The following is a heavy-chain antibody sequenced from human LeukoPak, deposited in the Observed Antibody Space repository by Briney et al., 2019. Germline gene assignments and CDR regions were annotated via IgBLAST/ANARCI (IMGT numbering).Heavy chain of an antibody. D-gene: IGHD6-13*01. CDR3: AKDRVGSSSWYPYYFDY. V-gene: IGHV3-23*01. CDR2: ISGSGGST. J-gene: IGHJ4*02. Sequence: RGSLRLACAASGFTFSSYAMSWVGQAPGKGLEWVSAISGSGGSTYYADSVKGRFTISRDNSKNTLYLQMNSLRAEDTAVYYCAKDRVGSSSWYPYYFDYWGQGDLGTVSS. CDR1: GFTFSSYA.